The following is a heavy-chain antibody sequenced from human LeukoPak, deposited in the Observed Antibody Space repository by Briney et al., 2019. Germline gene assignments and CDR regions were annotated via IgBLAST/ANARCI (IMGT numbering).Heavy chain of an antibody. CDR2: ISYDGSDK. Sequence: GGSLRLSCAASGFTFRNYAMHWVRQAPGKGLEWVAVISYDGSDKYYVDSVKGRFTISRDNSRNTLYLQMNSLSADDTVVYYCAKDIGGTSFSNWFDPWGQGTLVTVSS. CDR1: GFTFRNYA. J-gene: IGHJ5*02. V-gene: IGHV3-33*06. D-gene: IGHD2-15*01. CDR3: AKDIGGTSFSNWFDP.